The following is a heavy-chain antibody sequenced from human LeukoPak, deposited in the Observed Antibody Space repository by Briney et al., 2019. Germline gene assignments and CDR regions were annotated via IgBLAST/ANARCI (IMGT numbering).Heavy chain of an antibody. Sequence: SETLSLTCAVYGGSFSGYYWSRIRQPPGKGLEWIGYFYYSGNTNYNPSLKSRVTISVDTSKNQFSLKLSSVTAADTAVYYCARDNEGYYFDYWGQGTLVTVSS. CDR2: FYYSGNT. J-gene: IGHJ4*02. CDR3: ARDNEGYYFDY. V-gene: IGHV4-59*12. D-gene: IGHD2-8*01. CDR1: GGSFSGYY.